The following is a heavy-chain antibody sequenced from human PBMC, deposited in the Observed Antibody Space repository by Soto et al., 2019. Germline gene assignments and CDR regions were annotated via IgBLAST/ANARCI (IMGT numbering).Heavy chain of an antibody. CDR3: VPTDRYDILTGYYMFDY. CDR1: GFTFSSYA. CDR2: ISGSGGST. J-gene: IGHJ4*02. D-gene: IGHD3-9*01. V-gene: IGHV3-23*01. Sequence: EVQLLESGGGLVQPGGSLRLSCAASGFTFSSYAMSWVRQAPGKGLEWVSAISGSGGSTYYADSVKGRFTISRDNSKNTRYLQMNSLRAEDTAVYYCVPTDRYDILTGYYMFDYWGQGTLVTVSS.